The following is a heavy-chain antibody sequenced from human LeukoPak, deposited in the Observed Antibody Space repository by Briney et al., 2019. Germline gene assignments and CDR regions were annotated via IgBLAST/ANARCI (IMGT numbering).Heavy chain of an antibody. Sequence: SETLSLTCTVSGCSISSYYLSWIRQPAGKGLEWIGRIYTSGSTNYNPSLKSRVTMSVDTSKNQFSLKLSSVTAADTAVYYCARAEVVVVPERYFDLWGRGTLVTVSS. J-gene: IGHJ2*01. D-gene: IGHD3-22*01. CDR2: IYTSGST. CDR1: GCSISSYY. V-gene: IGHV4-4*07. CDR3: ARAEVVVVPERYFDL.